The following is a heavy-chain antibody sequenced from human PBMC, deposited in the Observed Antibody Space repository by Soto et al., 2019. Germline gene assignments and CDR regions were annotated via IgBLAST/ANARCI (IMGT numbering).Heavy chain of an antibody. Sequence: QPGGSLRLSCAASGFTVSSNYMNWVRQAPGRGLEWVSVIYSGGSTYYADSVEGRFIVSRDNSKNTLYLQMDSLRAGDTAVYFCAREFRGYCSGDTCYNWFDSWGQGT. V-gene: IGHV3-66*01. CDR1: GFTVSSNY. CDR3: AREFRGYCSGDTCYNWFDS. CDR2: IYSGGST. D-gene: IGHD2-15*01. J-gene: IGHJ5*01.